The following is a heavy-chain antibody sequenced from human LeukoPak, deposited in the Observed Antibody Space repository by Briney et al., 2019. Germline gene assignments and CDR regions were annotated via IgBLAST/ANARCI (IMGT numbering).Heavy chain of an antibody. D-gene: IGHD2-8*01. J-gene: IGHJ4*02. Sequence: ASVKVSCKASGYSFTSYGIIWVRQAPGQGLEWMGWISTYNANTNYALKLQGRVTLTTDTSTSTAYMELKSLRSDDTAVYYCAREECSIGVCYPSGYWAQGTLVTVSS. CDR2: ISTYNANT. V-gene: IGHV1-18*01. CDR1: GYSFTSYG. CDR3: AREECSIGVCYPSGY.